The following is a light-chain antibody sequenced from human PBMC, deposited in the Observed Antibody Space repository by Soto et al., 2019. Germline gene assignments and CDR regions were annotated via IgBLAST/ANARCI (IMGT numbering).Light chain of an antibody. J-gene: IGLJ1*01. CDR1: SSNIGSNY. CDR3: AAWDDSLSGSHV. V-gene: IGLV1-47*01. CDR2: RNN. Sequence: QSALTKPPSASGTPGQRVTISCSGSSSNIGSNYVYWYQQLPGTAPKLLIYRNNQRPSGVPDRFSGSKSGTSASLAISGLRSEDEADYYCAAWDDSLSGSHVFGTGTKVTVL.